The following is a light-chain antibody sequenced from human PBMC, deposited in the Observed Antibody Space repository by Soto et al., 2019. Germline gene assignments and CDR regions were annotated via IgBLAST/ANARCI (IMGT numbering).Light chain of an antibody. CDR1: QTISSW. Sequence: DIQMTQSPSTLSASVGDRVTITCRASQTISSWLAWYQQKPGKAPNLLIYKASTLESRVPSRFSGSGSGTEFTLIIDSLQPDDFAIYYCQQYDSQPVTFGGGTRVEI. CDR3: QQYDSQPVT. V-gene: IGKV1-5*03. CDR2: KAS. J-gene: IGKJ4*01.